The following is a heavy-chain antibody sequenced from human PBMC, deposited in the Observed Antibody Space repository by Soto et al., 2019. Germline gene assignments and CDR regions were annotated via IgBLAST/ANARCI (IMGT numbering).Heavy chain of an antibody. CDR3: VKGPYSSGRYGFDH. CDR1: GLAFSSYG. Sequence: GGSLRLSCVVSGLAFSSYGMYWVRQAPGKGLEWLSFISYDGSNENYADSVKGRFTISRDNSRDTFFLQLNSLRFEDTAVYYCVKGPYSSGRYGFDHWGQGTQVTVSS. CDR2: ISYDGSNE. J-gene: IGHJ4*02. V-gene: IGHV3-30*18. D-gene: IGHD6-19*01.